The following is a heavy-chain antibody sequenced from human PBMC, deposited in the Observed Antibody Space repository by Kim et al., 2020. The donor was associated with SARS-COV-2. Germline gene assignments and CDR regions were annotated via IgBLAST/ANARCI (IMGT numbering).Heavy chain of an antibody. CDR1: GYTFTNYG. D-gene: IGHD6-13*01. Sequence: ASVKVSCKASGYTFTNYGISWVRQAPGQGLEWMGWISGNNGNTNYAQKVQGRVTVTTDTSTSTAYMELRSLRSDDTAVYYCARVAYASSWYTSSLGYFDLWGRGTLVTVSS. CDR2: ISGNNGNT. J-gene: IGHJ2*01. CDR3: ARVAYASSWYTSSLGYFDL. V-gene: IGHV1-18*04.